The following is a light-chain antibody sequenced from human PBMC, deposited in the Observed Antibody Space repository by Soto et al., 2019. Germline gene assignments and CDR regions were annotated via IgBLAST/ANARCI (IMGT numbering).Light chain of an antibody. CDR1: QSLTNSF. V-gene: IGKV3-20*01. Sequence: EIVFSQSPCALSLSQGERATLSCRASQSLTNSFIAWYQQKPGQAPRLLIYGASSRATGIPDRFSGSGSGTDFTLTISRLEPEDFAVYYCQQYGSSPRTFGQGSKV. CDR3: QQYGSSPRT. J-gene: IGKJ1*01. CDR2: GAS.